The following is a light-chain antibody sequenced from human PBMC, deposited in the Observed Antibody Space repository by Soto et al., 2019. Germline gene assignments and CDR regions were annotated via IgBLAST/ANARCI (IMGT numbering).Light chain of an antibody. Sequence: EIVLTQSPGTLSLSPGESATLSCRASQSVSSSYFAGYQQKPGQAPRLLIYGASSRATGIPDRFRVSGSGTDFTLTISRLEPEEFAVYYCQHYGTSALFGPGTKVDIK. V-gene: IGKV3-20*01. CDR1: QSVSSSY. CDR3: QHYGTSAL. CDR2: GAS. J-gene: IGKJ3*01.